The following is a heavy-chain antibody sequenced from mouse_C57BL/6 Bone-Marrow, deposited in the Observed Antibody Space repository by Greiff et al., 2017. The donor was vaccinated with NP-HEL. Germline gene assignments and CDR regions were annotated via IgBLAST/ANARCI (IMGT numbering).Heavy chain of an antibody. CDR1: GFTFSSYA. J-gene: IGHJ1*03. D-gene: IGHD2-2*01. CDR3: ARGGLPHWYFDV. CDR2: ISDGGSYT. Sequence: EVKLVESGGGLAKPGGSLKLSCAASGFTFSSYAMSWVRQTPEKRLEWVATISDGGSYTYYPDNVKGRFTISRDNAKNNLYLQMSHLKSEDTAMYDCARGGLPHWYFDVWGTGTTVTVSS. V-gene: IGHV5-4*03.